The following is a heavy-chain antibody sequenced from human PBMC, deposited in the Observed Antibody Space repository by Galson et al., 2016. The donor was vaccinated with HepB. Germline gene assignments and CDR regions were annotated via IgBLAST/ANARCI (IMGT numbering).Heavy chain of an antibody. Sequence: SVKVSCKASGGNFSSYAINWVRQAPGQGLEWMGGIIPIFGSANYAQKFQDRVTISADESTSTAYMELSSLRFEDTAVYYCARDYYASGSWFFDPWGPGTLVTVSS. J-gene: IGHJ5*02. CDR3: ARDYYASGSWFFDP. D-gene: IGHD3-10*01. CDR2: IIPIFGSA. V-gene: IGHV1-69*13. CDR1: GGNFSSYA.